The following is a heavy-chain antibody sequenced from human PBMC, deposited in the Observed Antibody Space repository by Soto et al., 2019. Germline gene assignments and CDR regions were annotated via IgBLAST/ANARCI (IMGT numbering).Heavy chain of an antibody. CDR2: ISWNSGNI. V-gene: IGHV3-9*01. CDR3: AKDFSVVPAVGWFDP. CDR1: GFTFADYA. J-gene: IGHJ5*02. Sequence: EVQLVESGGGLVQPGRSLRLSCAASGFTFADYAMHWVRQAPGKGLEWVSGISWNSGNIGYADSVKGRFTISRDNAKNSLYLQMNSLRAEDTALYYCAKDFSVVPAVGWFDPWGQGTLVTVSS. D-gene: IGHD2-2*01.